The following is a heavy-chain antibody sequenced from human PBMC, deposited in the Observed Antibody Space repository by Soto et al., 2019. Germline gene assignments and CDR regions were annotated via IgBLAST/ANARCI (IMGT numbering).Heavy chain of an antibody. CDR2: INHSGST. Sequence: QVQLQQWGAGLLKPSETLSLTCAVFGVSFSGYYWNWIRQPPGKGLEWIGEINHSGSTNYNPSLKSRVTISVDTYKNQFSLKLSSVTAADTAVYYSARGWGSGVFDYWGQGTLVTVSS. CDR3: ARGWGSGVFDY. V-gene: IGHV4-34*01. CDR1: GVSFSGYY. J-gene: IGHJ4*02. D-gene: IGHD6-19*01.